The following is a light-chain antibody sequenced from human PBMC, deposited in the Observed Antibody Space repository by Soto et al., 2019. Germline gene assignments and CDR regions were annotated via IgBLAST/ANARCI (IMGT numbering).Light chain of an antibody. CDR1: SSNIGNNA. J-gene: IGLJ1*01. CDR3: AAWDDSLNGPNYV. CDR2: YDD. V-gene: IGLV1-36*01. Sequence: QAVVTQPPSVSEAPRQRVTISCSGSSSNIGNNAVNWYQQLPGKAPKLLIYYDDLLPSGVSDRFSGSKSGTSASLAISGLQSEDEADYYCAAWDDSLNGPNYVFGTGTKLTVL.